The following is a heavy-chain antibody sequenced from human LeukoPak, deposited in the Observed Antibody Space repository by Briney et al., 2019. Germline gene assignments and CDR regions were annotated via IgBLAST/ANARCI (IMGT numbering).Heavy chain of an antibody. D-gene: IGHD3-10*01. Sequence: MTGGSLRLSCAASGFTFSSYGMHWVRQAPGKGLEWVSSISSSSSYIYYADSVRGRFTISRDNAKNSLYLQMNSLRAEDTAVYYCARDSGPKKTEYFQHWGQGTLVTVSS. J-gene: IGHJ1*01. CDR3: ARDSGPKKTEYFQH. CDR2: ISSSSSYI. CDR1: GFTFSSYG. V-gene: IGHV3-21*01.